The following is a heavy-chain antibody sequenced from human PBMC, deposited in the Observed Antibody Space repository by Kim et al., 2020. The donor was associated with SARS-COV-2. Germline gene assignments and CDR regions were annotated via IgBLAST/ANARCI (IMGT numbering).Heavy chain of an antibody. J-gene: IGHJ1*01. CDR3: ARVLGSGFYLYFQH. D-gene: IGHD6-19*01. V-gene: IGHV1-18*01. Sequence: AQKRQGRVTMTTDTSTSTAYMKLRSLRSNDTAVYYCARVLGSGFYLYFQHWGQGTLVTVSS.